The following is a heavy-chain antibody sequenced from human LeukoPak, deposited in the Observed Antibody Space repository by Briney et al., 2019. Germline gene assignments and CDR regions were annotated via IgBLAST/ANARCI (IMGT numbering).Heavy chain of an antibody. CDR3: AIASNTVTTKDY. V-gene: IGHV3-23*01. D-gene: IGHD4-17*01. Sequence: GGSLRLSCAASGFTFSSYAMSWVRQAPGKGLEWVSAISATGGSTYYADSVKGRFTISRDNSKNTLYLQMNSLRAEDTAVYYCAIASNTVTTKDYWGQGTLVTVSS. J-gene: IGHJ4*02. CDR1: GFTFSSYA. CDR2: ISATGGST.